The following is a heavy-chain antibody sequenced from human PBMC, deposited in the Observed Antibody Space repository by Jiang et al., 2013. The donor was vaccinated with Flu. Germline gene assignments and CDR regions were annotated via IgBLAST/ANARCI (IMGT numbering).Heavy chain of an antibody. J-gene: IGHJ3*02. D-gene: IGHD3-3*01. CDR3: ARVSPYYDFWTGNNAFDI. CDR2: IYYSGST. CDR1: GGSISSYY. Sequence: LLKPSETLSLTCTVSGGSISSYYWSWIRQPPGKGLEWIGYIYYSGSTNYNPSLKSRVTISVDTSKNQFSLKLSSVTAADTAVYYCARVSPYYDFWTGNNAFDIWGQGTMVTVSS. V-gene: IGHV4-59*01.